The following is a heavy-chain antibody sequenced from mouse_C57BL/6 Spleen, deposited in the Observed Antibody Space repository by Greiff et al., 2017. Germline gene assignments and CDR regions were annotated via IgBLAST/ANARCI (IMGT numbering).Heavy chain of an antibody. CDR2: IWRGGST. J-gene: IGHJ1*03. V-gene: IGHV2-5*01. CDR3: DALYYGSSHECFDV. D-gene: IGHD1-1*01. Sequence: QVQLKQSGPGLVQPSQSLSITCTVSGFSLTSYGVNWVRQSPGKGLEWLGVIWRGGSTDYNAAFMSRLGITRDNSKSQIFFKRNSLQADDTAIYYCDALYYGSSHECFDVWGTGTTVTVSS. CDR1: GFSLTSYG.